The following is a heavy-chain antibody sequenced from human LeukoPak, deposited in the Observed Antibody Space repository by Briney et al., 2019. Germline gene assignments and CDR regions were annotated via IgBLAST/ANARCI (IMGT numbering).Heavy chain of an antibody. CDR2: ISGSGGST. V-gene: IGHV3-23*01. J-gene: IGHJ6*02. Sequence: AGGSLILSCAASGFTFSSYAMSWVRQAPGKGLEWVSAISGSGGSTYYADSVKGRFTISRDNSKNTLYLQMNSLRAEDTAVYYCATGAVAGTEIYYYYYYGMDVWGQGTTVTVSS. D-gene: IGHD6-19*01. CDR1: GFTFSSYA. CDR3: ATGAVAGTEIYYYYYYGMDV.